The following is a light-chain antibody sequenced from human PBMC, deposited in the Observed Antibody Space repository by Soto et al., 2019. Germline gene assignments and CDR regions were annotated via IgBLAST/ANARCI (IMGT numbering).Light chain of an antibody. V-gene: IGKV1-5*03. Sequence: DIQMTQPPSTLSASVGDRVTITCRASQSINTWLAWYQQKPGKAPKLLIYKASTLESGVPSRFSGSGSGTEFTLTISSLRPDDFATYYCQLYNSYSWTFGQGSKVEIK. CDR3: QLYNSYSWT. J-gene: IGKJ1*01. CDR1: QSINTW. CDR2: KAS.